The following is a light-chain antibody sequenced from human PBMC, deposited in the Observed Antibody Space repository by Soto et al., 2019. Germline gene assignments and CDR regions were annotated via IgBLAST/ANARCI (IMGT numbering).Light chain of an antibody. J-gene: IGKJ4*01. CDR2: DAS. CDR1: QSVSSD. CDR3: QEYNNWPSLT. V-gene: IGKV3-15*01. Sequence: EIVMTQSPGTLSVSPGERATLSCRASQSVSSDLAWYQQKPGQAPRLLIYDASTRATGISVRFSGSGSGTEFALTLSSLQPEDFAVYYCQEYNNWPSLTFGGGTKVEI.